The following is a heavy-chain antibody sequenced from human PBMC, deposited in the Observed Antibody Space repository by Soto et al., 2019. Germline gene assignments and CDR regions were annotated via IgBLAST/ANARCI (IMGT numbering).Heavy chain of an antibody. V-gene: IGHV3-74*01. CDR2: ISPEGSGI. D-gene: IGHD3-3*01. CDR1: AFTFSSYW. J-gene: IGHJ5*02. Sequence: GGSLRLSCAASAFTFSSYWMHWVRQAPGKGLVWVSQISPEGSGIIYADSVKGRFTISRDNAKNTLYLQMNSLRVEDTAVYYCARESRFLEWLSLNWFDPWGQGTLVTVSS. CDR3: ARESRFLEWLSLNWFDP.